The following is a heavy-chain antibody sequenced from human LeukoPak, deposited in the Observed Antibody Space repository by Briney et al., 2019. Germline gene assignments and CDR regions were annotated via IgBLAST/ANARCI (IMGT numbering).Heavy chain of an antibody. CDR3: ATYHGGNGGY. V-gene: IGHV3-15*01. CDR2: IKTETHGGTT. J-gene: IGHJ4*02. Sequence: MTGGSLRLSCAASGFPFSDAWMSWVRQAPGKGLEWVGRIKTETHGGTTDYAAPVQGRFTISRDDSKNTLYLQVNSLQSEDTAVYYCATYHGGNGGYWGQGTLVTVSS. CDR1: GFPFSDAW. D-gene: IGHD4-23*01.